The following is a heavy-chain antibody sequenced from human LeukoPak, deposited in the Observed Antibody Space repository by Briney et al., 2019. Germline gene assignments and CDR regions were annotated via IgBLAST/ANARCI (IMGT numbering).Heavy chain of an antibody. CDR2: IKSDGST. Sequence: GGSLRLSCAASGFTFSTYWTHWVRQAPGKGLVWVSRIKSDGSTNYADSVKGRFTISRDNAKNTVSLQMNSLRPEDTGVYYCARAPSEIGGYYPEYFRHWGQGTLVTVSS. D-gene: IGHD3-22*01. V-gene: IGHV3-74*01. CDR3: ARAPSEIGGYYPEYFRH. J-gene: IGHJ1*01. CDR1: GFTFSTYW.